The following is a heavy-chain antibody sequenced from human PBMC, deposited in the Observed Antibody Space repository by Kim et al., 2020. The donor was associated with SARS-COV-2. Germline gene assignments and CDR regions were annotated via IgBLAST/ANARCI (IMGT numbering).Heavy chain of an antibody. CDR1: GYTFTSYY. Sequence: ASVKVSCKASGYTFTSYYMHWVRQAPGQGLEWMGIINPSGGSTSYAQKFQGRVTMTRDTSSSTVYMELSSLRSEDTAVYYCARGDVVVPAAQGIFDYWGQGTLVTVSS. CDR2: INPSGGST. D-gene: IGHD2-2*01. CDR3: ARGDVVVPAAQGIFDY. V-gene: IGHV1-46*01. J-gene: IGHJ4*02.